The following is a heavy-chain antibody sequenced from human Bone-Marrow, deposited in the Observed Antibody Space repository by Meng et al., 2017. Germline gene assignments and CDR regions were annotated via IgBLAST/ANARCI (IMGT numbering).Heavy chain of an antibody. CDR3: ARGGNEFDY. CDR1: GFTFSSYA. V-gene: IGHV3-30*01. J-gene: IGHJ4*02. Sequence: QVQLGESGGGVVQPGRSLRLSCAASGFTFSSYAMHWVRQAPGKGLEWVAVISYDGSNKYYADSVKGRFTISRDNSKNTLYLQMNSLRAEDTAVYYCARGGNEFDYWGQGTLVTVSS. CDR2: ISYDGSNK. D-gene: IGHD4-23*01.